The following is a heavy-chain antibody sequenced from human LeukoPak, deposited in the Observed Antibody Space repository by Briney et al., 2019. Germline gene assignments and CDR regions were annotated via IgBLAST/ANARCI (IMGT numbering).Heavy chain of an antibody. CDR3: ARILTRSTVTRFGY. D-gene: IGHD4-17*01. V-gene: IGHV1-8*01. J-gene: IGHJ4*02. CDR2: MNPISGNT. Sequence: ASVKVSCKASGYTFTSYDINWVRQATGQGLEWMGWMNPISGNTGYAQKFQGRVTMTRNTSISTAYMELSSLRSEDTAVYYCARILTRSTVTRFGYWGQGTLVTVSS. CDR1: GYTFTSYD.